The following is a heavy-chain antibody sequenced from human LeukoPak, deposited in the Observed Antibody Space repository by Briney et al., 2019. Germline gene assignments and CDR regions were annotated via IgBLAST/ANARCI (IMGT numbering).Heavy chain of an antibody. Sequence: ASVKVSGKASGYTCTSYDINWVRQATGQGLEWMGWMNPNSGNTGYAQKFQGRVTMTRNTSISTAYMELSSLRSEDTAVYYCARGLKRFGVGASTPNDYWGQGTLVTVSS. D-gene: IGHD3-10*01. CDR3: ARGLKRFGVGASTPNDY. J-gene: IGHJ4*02. CDR1: GYTCTSYD. CDR2: MNPNSGNT. V-gene: IGHV1-8*01.